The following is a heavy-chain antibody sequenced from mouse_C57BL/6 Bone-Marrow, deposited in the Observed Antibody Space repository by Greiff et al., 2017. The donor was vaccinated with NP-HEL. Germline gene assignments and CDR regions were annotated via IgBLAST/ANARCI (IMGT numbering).Heavy chain of an antibody. V-gene: IGHV1-22*01. Sequence: EVMLVESGPELVKPGASVKMSCKASGYTFTDYNMHWVKQSHGKSLEWIGYINPNNGGTSYNQKFKGKATLTVIKSSSTAYMELRSLTSEDSAVYYCAYGNYEAWFAYWGQGTLVTVSA. CDR1: GYTFTDYN. CDR2: INPNNGGT. D-gene: IGHD2-1*01. J-gene: IGHJ3*01. CDR3: AYGNYEAWFAY.